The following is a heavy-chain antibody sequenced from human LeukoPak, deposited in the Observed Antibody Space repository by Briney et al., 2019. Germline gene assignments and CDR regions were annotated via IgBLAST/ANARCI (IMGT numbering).Heavy chain of an antibody. CDR3: AREDDYGDYEGANWFDP. J-gene: IGHJ5*02. CDR2: INTNTGNP. CDR1: GYTFTSYD. D-gene: IGHD4-17*01. Sequence: ASVKVSCKASGYTFTSYDINWVRQATGQGLEWMGWINTNTGNPTYAQGFTGRSVFSLDTSVSTAYLQISSLKAEDTAVYYCAREDDYGDYEGANWFDPWGQGTLVTVSS. V-gene: IGHV7-4-1*02.